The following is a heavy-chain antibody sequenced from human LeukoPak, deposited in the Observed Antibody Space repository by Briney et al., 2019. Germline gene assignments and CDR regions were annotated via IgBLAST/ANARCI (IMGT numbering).Heavy chain of an antibody. J-gene: IGHJ4*02. CDR3: ARVGWAATLYYFDH. Sequence: SETLSLTCAVYGGSFSGYYWSWIRQPPGKGLEWIGEINHSGSTNYNPSLKSRVTISVDTSKNQFSLKLSSVTAADTAVYYCARVGWAATLYYFDHWGQGTLVTVSS. CDR2: INHSGST. D-gene: IGHD1-26*01. CDR1: GGSFSGYY. V-gene: IGHV4-34*01.